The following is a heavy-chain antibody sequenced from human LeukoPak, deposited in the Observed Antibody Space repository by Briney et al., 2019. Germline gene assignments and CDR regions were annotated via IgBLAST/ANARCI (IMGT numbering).Heavy chain of an antibody. CDR1: GYSFTSYW. CDR2: IDPSDSYT. V-gene: IGHV5-10-1*01. J-gene: IGHJ4*02. D-gene: IGHD6-13*01. CDR3: ASTGGYSSSWPNY. Sequence: GESLRISCKGSGYSFTSYWISWVRQMPGKGLEWMGRIDPSDSYTNYSPSFQGHVTISADKSINTAYLQWSSLKASDTAMYYCASTGGYSSSWPNYWGQGTLVTVSS.